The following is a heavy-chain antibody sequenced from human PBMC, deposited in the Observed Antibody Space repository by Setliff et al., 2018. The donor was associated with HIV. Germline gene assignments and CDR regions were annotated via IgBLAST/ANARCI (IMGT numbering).Heavy chain of an antibody. J-gene: IGHJ4*02. CDR2: IYASGST. Sequence: SETLSLTCTVSGGSISTSNWWGWIRQTPGKGLEWIGRIYASGSTNYNPSLKSRAAISVDSSKNQFSLRLSSVTAADTAVYYCVCGEAYTHDDSVVSDFDFWGQGSLVT. V-gene: IGHV4-61*05. CDR3: VCGEAYTHDDSVVSDFDF. D-gene: IGHD3-10*01. CDR1: GGSISTSNW.